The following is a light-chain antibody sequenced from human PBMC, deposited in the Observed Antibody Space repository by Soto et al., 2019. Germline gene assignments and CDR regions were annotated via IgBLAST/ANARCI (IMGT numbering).Light chain of an antibody. CDR3: QQYGSSPPT. Sequence: IVLTHSPATLSLSPLERATLSCMSSQSVSSSYLAWYQHKPGQAPRLLIYGASSRATGIPDRFSGSGSGTDFTLTISRLEPEDFAVYYCQQYGSSPPTFGQGTKVDI. V-gene: IGKV3-20*01. CDR1: QSVSSSY. J-gene: IGKJ1*01. CDR2: GAS.